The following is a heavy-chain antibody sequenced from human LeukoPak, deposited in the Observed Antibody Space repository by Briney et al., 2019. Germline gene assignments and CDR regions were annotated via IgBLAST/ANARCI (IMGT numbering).Heavy chain of an antibody. J-gene: IGHJ4*02. Sequence: GGSLRLSCAASGLTFGSYAMSWVRQAPGKGLEWVSAISGSGGSTYYADSVKGRFTISRDNSKNTLYLQMNSLRVEDTAVYYCAKPPLYSSSWGSFDYWGQGTLVTASS. D-gene: IGHD6-13*01. CDR1: GLTFGSYA. CDR2: ISGSGGST. CDR3: AKPPLYSSSWGSFDY. V-gene: IGHV3-23*01.